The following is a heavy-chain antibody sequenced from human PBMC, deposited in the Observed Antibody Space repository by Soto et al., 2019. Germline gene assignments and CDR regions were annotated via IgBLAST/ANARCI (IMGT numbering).Heavy chain of an antibody. CDR1: GGTFSSYT. Sequence: SVKVSCKASGGTFSSYTISWVRQAPGQGLEWMGRIIPILGIANYAQKFQGRVTITADKSTSTAYMELSSLRSEDTAVYYCETHSSGSGIDVIDYSGQAILVSVSS. CDR2: IIPILGIA. CDR3: ETHSSGSGIDVIDY. J-gene: IGHJ4*02. V-gene: IGHV1-69*02. D-gene: IGHD6-19*01.